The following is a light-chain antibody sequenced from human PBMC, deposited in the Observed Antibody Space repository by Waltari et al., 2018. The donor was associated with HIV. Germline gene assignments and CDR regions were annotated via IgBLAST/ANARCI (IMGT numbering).Light chain of an antibody. V-gene: IGLV2-14*01. CDR1: SSDVGGYNY. J-gene: IGLJ2*01. Sequence: QSALTQPASVSGSPGQSITISCTGTSSDVGGYNYVSWYQQHPGKAPKLMIYDVSKRPSGVSNRFSGSKSGNTASLTISGLQAEDEADYYCSSYTSRTVFGGGTKLTVL. CDR2: DVS. CDR3: SSYTSRTV.